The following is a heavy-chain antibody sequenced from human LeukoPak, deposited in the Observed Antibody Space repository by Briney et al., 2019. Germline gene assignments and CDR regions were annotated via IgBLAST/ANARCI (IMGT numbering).Heavy chain of an antibody. D-gene: IGHD2-15*01. J-gene: IGHJ4*02. CDR1: GFTFSNYW. Sequence: GGSLRLSCTASGFTFSNYWMHWVRQAPGKGLVWVSRINSNGSNTNYADSVKGRFTISRDNAKNTLYLQMNSLRAEDTAVNYWKVASGVVDYWGQGTLVTVS. V-gene: IGHV3-74*01. CDR2: INSNGSNT. CDR3: KVASGVVDY.